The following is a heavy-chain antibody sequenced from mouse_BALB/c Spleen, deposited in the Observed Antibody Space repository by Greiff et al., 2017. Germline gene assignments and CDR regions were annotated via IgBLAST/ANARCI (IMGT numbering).Heavy chain of an antibody. CDR3: TIWTWFAY. CDR1: GYTFTSYW. D-gene: IGHD1-1*02. CDR2: IYPSDSYT. V-gene: IGHV1-69*02. J-gene: IGHJ3*01. Sequence: QVQLQQPGAELVRPGASVKLSCKASGYTFTSYWINWVKQRPGQGLEWIGNIYPSDSYTNYNQKFKDKATLTVDKSSSTAYMQLSSPTSEDSAVYYCTIWTWFAYWGQGTLVTVSA.